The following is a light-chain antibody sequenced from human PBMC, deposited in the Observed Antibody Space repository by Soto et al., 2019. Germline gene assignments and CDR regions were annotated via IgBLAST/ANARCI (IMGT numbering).Light chain of an antibody. CDR3: QQSYNTPRT. V-gene: IGKV1-39*01. CDR2: AVS. CDR1: HSISSY. J-gene: IGKJ2*01. Sequence: DIQMTQSPSSLSASVGDRVTITCQASHSISSYLNWYQQKPGKAPKLLIYAVSTLQGGVPPRFSGSGSGTDFTLTISSLQPEDFATYYCQQSYNTPRTLGQGTKLEIK.